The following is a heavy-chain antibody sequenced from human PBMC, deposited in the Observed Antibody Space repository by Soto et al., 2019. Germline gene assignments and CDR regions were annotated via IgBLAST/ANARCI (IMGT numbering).Heavy chain of an antibody. V-gene: IGHV3-23*01. D-gene: IGHD3-10*01. CDR1: GFTFRSYA. J-gene: IGHJ3*02. Sequence: EVQLLESGGGLVQPGGSLRLSCAASGFTFRSYAMSWVRQAPGRGLEWVSTFGGRDFNTYYADSVKGRFTVSRDNDNSARFLQMNGLRDEDTAVYYCAKGPDPGAFDIWGQGTLVTVSS. CDR2: FGGRDFNT. CDR3: AKGPDPGAFDI.